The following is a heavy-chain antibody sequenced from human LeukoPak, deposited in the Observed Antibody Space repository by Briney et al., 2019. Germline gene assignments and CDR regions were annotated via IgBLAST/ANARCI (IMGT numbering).Heavy chain of an antibody. D-gene: IGHD4-11*01. CDR3: AKRSTQTTPSNYIYFYMDV. V-gene: IGHV3-23*01. J-gene: IGHJ6*03. CDR2: MSANGDTT. Sequence: GGSLRLSCAASGFTFYNYAMTWVRQAPGRGLEWVAAMSANGDTTYYADSVRGRSTISRDNFKNTPYLEMDSLRAEDTAVYYCAKRSTQTTPSNYIYFYMDVWGKGTTVTVS. CDR1: GFTFYNYA.